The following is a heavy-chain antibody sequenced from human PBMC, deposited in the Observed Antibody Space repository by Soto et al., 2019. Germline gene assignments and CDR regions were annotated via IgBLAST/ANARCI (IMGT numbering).Heavy chain of an antibody. D-gene: IGHD4-17*01. CDR3: AHAYGNDAFDI. V-gene: IGHV2-5*02. J-gene: IGHJ3*02. CDR1: GFSLSTSGVG. Sequence: QITLKESGPTLVKPTQTLMLTYTFSGFSLSTSGVGVGWIRQPPGKALEWLALIYWDDDKRYSPSLKSRLTITKDTSKNQVVLTMTNMDPVDTATYYCAHAYGNDAFDIWGQGTMVTVSS. CDR2: IYWDDDK.